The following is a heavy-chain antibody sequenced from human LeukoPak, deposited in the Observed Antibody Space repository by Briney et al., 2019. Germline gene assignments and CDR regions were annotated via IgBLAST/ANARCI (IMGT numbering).Heavy chain of an antibody. CDR1: GFTFSSYA. CDR2: ISGSGGST. CDR3: AKGDVVVPAPSRY. D-gene: IGHD2-2*01. J-gene: IGHJ4*02. V-gene: IGHV3-23*01. Sequence: GGSLRLSCAASGFTFSSYAMSWVRRAPGKGLEWVSAISGSGGSTYYADSVKGRFTISRDNSKNTLYLQMNSLRAEDTAVYYCAKGDVVVPAPSRYWGQGTLVTVSS.